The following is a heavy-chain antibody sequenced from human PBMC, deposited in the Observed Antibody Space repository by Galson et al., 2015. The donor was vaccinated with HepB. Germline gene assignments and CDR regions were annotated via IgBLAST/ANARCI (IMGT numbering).Heavy chain of an antibody. D-gene: IGHD6-13*01. V-gene: IGHV5-51*01. CDR1: GYSFTSYW. CDR2: IYPGDSDT. CDR3: ARRAYSSSCFTNTCDY. Sequence: QSGAEVKKPGESLKISCKGSGYSFTSYWIGWVRQMPGKGLEWMGIIYPGDSDTRYSPSFQGQVTISADKSISTAYLQWSSLKASDTAMYYCARRAYSSSCFTNTCDYWGQGTLIAVSS. J-gene: IGHJ4*02.